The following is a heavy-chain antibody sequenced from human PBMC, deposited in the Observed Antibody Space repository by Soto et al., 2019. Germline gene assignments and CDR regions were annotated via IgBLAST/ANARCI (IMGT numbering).Heavy chain of an antibody. J-gene: IGHJ4*02. CDR2: IYHSGST. CDR1: GGSISSGGYS. D-gene: IGHD4-4*01. V-gene: IGHV4-30-2*01. CDR3: ARGMTTVTTLDY. Sequence: SETLSLTCAVSGGSISSGGYSWSWIRQPPGKGLEWIGYIYHSGSTYYNPSLKSRVTISVDRSKNQFSLKLSPVTAAAPAVYYCARGMTTVTTLDYWGQGTLVTVS.